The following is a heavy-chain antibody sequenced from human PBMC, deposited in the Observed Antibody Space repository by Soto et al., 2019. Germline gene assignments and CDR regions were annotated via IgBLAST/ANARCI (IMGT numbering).Heavy chain of an antibody. CDR3: ARGLNVYYFDY. J-gene: IGHJ4*02. CDR1: GYTFISYS. CDR2: INAGNANT. Sequence: ASVKVSCKASGYTFISYSMHWVRQAPGQRLEWMGWINAGNANTKYSQKFQGRVTITRDTSASTAYMELSSLRSEDTAVYYCARGLNVYYFDYWGQGTLVTVSS. D-gene: IGHD3-16*01. V-gene: IGHV1-3*01.